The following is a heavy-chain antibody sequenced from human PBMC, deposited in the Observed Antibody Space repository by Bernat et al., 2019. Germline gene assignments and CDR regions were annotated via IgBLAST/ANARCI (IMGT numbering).Heavy chain of an antibody. Sequence: QVQLVESGGGVVQPGRSLRLSCAASGFTFSSYGMHWVRQAPGKGLEWVAVIWYDGSNKYYADSVKGRFTISRDNSKNTLYLQMNSLRAEDTAGYYWSGESRDVDTAKAPLLDKFGFDPWGQGTLGNGSS. J-gene: IGHJ5*02. CDR3: SGESRDVDTAKAPLLDKFGFDP. CDR2: IWYDGSNK. CDR1: GFTFSSYG. D-gene: IGHD5-18*01. V-gene: IGHV3-33*01.